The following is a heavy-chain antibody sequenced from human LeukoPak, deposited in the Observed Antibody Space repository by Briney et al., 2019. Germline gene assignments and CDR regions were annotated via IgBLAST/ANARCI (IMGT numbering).Heavy chain of an antibody. CDR2: INHSGST. CDR3: ARGYYYDSSGYYHDY. J-gene: IGHJ4*02. CDR1: GGSFSGYY. D-gene: IGHD3-22*01. V-gene: IGHV4-34*01. Sequence: PSETLSLTCAVYGGSFSGYYWSWIRQPPGKGLEWIGEINHSGSTNYIPSLKSRVTISVDTSKNQFSLKLSSVTAADTAVYYCARGYYYDSSGYYHDYWGQGTLVTVSS.